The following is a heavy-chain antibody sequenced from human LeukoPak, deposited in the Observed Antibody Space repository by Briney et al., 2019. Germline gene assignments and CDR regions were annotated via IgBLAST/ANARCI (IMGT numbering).Heavy chain of an antibody. Sequence: SVKVSCKASGGTFSGYAISWVRQAPGQGLEWMGGIIPIFGTANYAQKFQGRVTITADESTSTAYMELSSLRSEDTAVYYCARVSPYYYDSSGYFDWGQGTLVTVSS. D-gene: IGHD3-22*01. J-gene: IGHJ4*02. CDR1: GGTFSGYA. CDR2: IIPIFGTA. V-gene: IGHV1-69*13. CDR3: ARVSPYYYDSSGYFD.